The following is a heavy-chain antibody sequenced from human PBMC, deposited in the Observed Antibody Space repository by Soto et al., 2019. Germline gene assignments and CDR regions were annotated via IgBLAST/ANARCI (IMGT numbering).Heavy chain of an antibody. CDR2: ISSSSNYI. CDR1: GFTFSSYS. J-gene: IGHJ6*02. Sequence: GGSLRLSFAASGFTFSSYSMNWVRQAPGKGLEWVSSISSSSNYIYYADSVKGRFTISRDNAKNSLYLQMNSLRDEDTAVYYCERSFGAAAGGMDVWGQGTTVTVSS. CDR3: ERSFGAAAGGMDV. V-gene: IGHV3-21*01. D-gene: IGHD6-13*01.